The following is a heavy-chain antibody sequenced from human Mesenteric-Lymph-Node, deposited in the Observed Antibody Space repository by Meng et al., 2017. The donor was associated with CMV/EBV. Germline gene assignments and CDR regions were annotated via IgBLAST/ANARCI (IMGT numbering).Heavy chain of an antibody. CDR1: GYTFTGYH. J-gene: IGHJ4*02. V-gene: IGHV1-2*06. Sequence: KVSCKASGYTFTGYHVHWVRQATGQGLDWMGRIHPNSGDTNYAQKFQGRVTMTRDTSISTAYMELSRLTSDDTAVYFCAPSSSPFFDYWGQGTLVTVSS. CDR3: APSSSPFFDY. D-gene: IGHD3-10*01. CDR2: IHPNSGDT.